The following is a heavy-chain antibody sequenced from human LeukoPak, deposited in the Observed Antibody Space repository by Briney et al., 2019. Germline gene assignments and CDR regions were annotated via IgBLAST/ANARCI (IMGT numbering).Heavy chain of an antibody. CDR1: GGSISSSNYY. J-gene: IGHJ4*02. D-gene: IGHD3-16*02. CDR3: ARGRSLSPELFDY. CDR2: IYYSGST. Sequence: PSETLSLTCTVSGGSISSSNYYWGWIRQPPGKGLEWIGSIYYSGSTSYNPSLKSRVIISVDTSKNQFSLKLSSVTAADTAVYYCARGRSLSPELFDYWGQGTLVTVSS. V-gene: IGHV4-39*01.